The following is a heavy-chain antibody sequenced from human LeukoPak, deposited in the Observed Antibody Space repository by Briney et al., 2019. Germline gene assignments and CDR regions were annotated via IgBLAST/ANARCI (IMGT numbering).Heavy chain of an antibody. V-gene: IGHV3-7*01. D-gene: IGHD6-13*01. J-gene: IGHJ4*02. Sequence: GGSLRLSCAASGFTFSSYWMSWVRQAPGKGLEWVANIKQEGSEKYYVDSVKGRFTISRDNAKNSLYLQMNSLRAEDTAVYYCARVPYSSRFDYWGQGTLVTVSS. CDR1: GFTFSSYW. CDR3: ARVPYSSRFDY. CDR2: IKQEGSEK.